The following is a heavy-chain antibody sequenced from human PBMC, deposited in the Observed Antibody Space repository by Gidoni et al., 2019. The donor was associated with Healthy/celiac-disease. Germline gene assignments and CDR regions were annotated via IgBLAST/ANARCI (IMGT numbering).Heavy chain of an antibody. CDR2: IYWDDDK. J-gene: IGHJ4*02. Sequence: QIPLKESGPTLVKPTQTITLTRTFHGFSLSTSGVGVGWIRQPPGKALEWLALIYWDDDKRYSPSLKSMLTITKDTSKNQVVLTMTNMDPVDTATYYCAHSLYGSGYLDYWGQGTLVTVSS. V-gene: IGHV2-5*02. CDR3: AHSLYGSGYLDY. CDR1: GFSLSTSGVG. D-gene: IGHD3-3*01.